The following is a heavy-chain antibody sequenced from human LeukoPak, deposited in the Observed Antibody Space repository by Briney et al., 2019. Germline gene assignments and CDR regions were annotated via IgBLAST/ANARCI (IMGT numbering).Heavy chain of an antibody. V-gene: IGHV1-8*03. D-gene: IGHD6-19*01. Sequence: ASVKVSCKASGYTFTSYDINWVRQATGQGLEWMGWMNPNSGNTGYAQKFQGRVTITRNTSISTAYMELSRLRSDDTAVYYCARQYSSGPLTKWGQGTLVTVSS. CDR3: ARQYSSGPLTK. CDR2: MNPNSGNT. CDR1: GYTFTSYD. J-gene: IGHJ4*02.